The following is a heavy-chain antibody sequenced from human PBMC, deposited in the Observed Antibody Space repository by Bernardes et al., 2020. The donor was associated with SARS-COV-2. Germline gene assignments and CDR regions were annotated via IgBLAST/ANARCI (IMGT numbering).Heavy chain of an antibody. Sequence: VGSLILSCTASGISFSNYAMSWVRQAPGKGLEWVSAISNSGGRTYYGDSVKGRFTISRDNSKNTVYLQMDRLRADDTALYYCAKAGAAITNSYYYYAMDVWGQGTTVSVSS. D-gene: IGHD3-10*01. J-gene: IGHJ6*02. CDR2: ISNSGGRT. CDR1: GISFSNYA. CDR3: AKAGAAITNSYYYYAMDV. V-gene: IGHV3-23*01.